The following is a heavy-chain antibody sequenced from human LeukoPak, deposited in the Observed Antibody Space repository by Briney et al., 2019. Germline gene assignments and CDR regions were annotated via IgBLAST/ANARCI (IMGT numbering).Heavy chain of an antibody. V-gene: IGHV3-23*01. D-gene: IGHD3-9*01. CDR3: AKDHSERYFDINYFDY. Sequence: GGSLRLSCAASGFTFSSYAMSWVRQAPGKGLEWVSAISGSGGSTYYADSVKGRFTISRDNSKNTLYLQMNSLRAEDTAVYYCAKDHSERYFDINYFDYWGQGTLVTVSS. CDR2: ISGSGGST. J-gene: IGHJ4*02. CDR1: GFTFSSYA.